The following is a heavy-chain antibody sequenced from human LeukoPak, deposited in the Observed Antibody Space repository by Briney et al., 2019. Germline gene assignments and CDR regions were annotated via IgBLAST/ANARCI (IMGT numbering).Heavy chain of an antibody. Sequence: GGSLRLSCAASGFTFDDYAVHWVRQAPGKGLEWVSGISWNSGSIVYADSVRGRFTISRDNAKNSLYLQMNSLRAEDAALYYCAKDPYGSGNSNWFDPWGQGTLVTVSS. CDR2: ISWNSGSI. CDR3: AKDPYGSGNSNWFDP. CDR1: GFTFDDYA. V-gene: IGHV3-9*01. D-gene: IGHD3-10*01. J-gene: IGHJ5*02.